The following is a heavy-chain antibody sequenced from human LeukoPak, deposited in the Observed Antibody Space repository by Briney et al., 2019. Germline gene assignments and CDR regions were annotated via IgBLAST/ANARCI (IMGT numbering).Heavy chain of an antibody. Sequence: GASVKVSCKASGYTFTSYGISWVRQAPGQGLEWMGWISAYNGNTNYAQKLQGRVTMTTDTSTSTAYMELRSLRSDDTAVYYCARVPYDILTGAFDIXXXGTMVTVSS. CDR3: ARVPYDILTGAFDI. V-gene: IGHV1-18*01. J-gene: IGHJ3*02. CDR2: ISAYNGNT. D-gene: IGHD3-9*01. CDR1: GYTFTSYG.